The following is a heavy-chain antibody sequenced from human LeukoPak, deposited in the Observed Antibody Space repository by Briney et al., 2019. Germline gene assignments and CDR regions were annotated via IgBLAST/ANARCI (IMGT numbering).Heavy chain of an antibody. CDR1: GYTFTTYY. CDR3: ARAKLGSSSGFDP. Sequence: GASVKVSCKASGYTFTTYYMHWVRQAPGQGLEWMGWINPNSGGTNYDKKFQGRVTMTRDTSISTAYMELSRLRSDDTAVYYCARAKLGSSSGFDPWGQGTLVTVSS. J-gene: IGHJ5*02. CDR2: INPNSGGT. D-gene: IGHD3-16*01. V-gene: IGHV1-2*02.